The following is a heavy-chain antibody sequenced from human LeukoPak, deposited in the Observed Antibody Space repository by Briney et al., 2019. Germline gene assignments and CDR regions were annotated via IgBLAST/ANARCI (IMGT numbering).Heavy chain of an antibody. V-gene: IGHV4-4*07. CDR2: IYTSGST. Sequence: SETLSLTCAVSGGSISSSNWWSWIRQPAGKGLEWIGRIYTSGSTNYNPSLKSRVTISVDKSKNQFSLKLSSVTAADTAVYYCARRVDVSGVPDYWGQGTLVTVSS. CDR1: GGSISSSNW. J-gene: IGHJ4*02. D-gene: IGHD3-16*01. CDR3: ARRVDVSGVPDY.